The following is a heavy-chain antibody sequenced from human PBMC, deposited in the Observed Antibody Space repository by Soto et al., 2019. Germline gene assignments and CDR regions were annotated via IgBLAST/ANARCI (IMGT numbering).Heavy chain of an antibody. CDR3: ARGGLQSLHAEYNYYYYMDV. V-gene: IGHV3-74*01. J-gene: IGHJ6*03. D-gene: IGHD4-4*01. CDR1: GFTFSNYW. Sequence: GGSLRLSCAASGFTFSNYWMHWVRQAPGKGLVWVSRINSDSTSTRYADSVKGRFTIFRDNAKHTLYLQTNSLTAEDTAVYYCARGGLQSLHAEYNYYYYMDVWGKGTTVTVSS. CDR2: INSDSTST.